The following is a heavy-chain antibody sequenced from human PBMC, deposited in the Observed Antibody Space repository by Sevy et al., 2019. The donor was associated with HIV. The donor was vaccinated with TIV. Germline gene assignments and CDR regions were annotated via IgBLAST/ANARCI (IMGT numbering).Heavy chain of an antibody. J-gene: IGHJ4*02. CDR2: ISHSSTTI. CDR1: GFTFSSYS. V-gene: IGHV3-48*01. Sequence: GGSLRLSCAASGFTFSSYSINWVRQAPGKGLEWVSYISHSSTTIYYADSVKGRFTISRDNAKNSLYLQMNSLRGEDTAVYYWAWSPGNYAYWGQGTLVTVSS. D-gene: IGHD3-3*01. CDR3: AWSPGNYAY.